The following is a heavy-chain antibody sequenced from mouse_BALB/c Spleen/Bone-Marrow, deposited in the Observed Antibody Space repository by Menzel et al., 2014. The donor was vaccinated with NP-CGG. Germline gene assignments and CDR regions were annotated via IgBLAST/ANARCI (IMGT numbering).Heavy chain of an antibody. CDR2: IWGDGIT. V-gene: IGHV2-6-7*01. Sequence: VKLMESGPGLVAPSQSLSITCTVSGFSLTVYGVNWVRQPPGKGLEWLGMIWGDGITDYNSAFKSRLGISKDDSKSQVFLKMNSLQTDDTAKYYCAREGNYFDYWGQGTTLTVSS. CDR1: GFSLTVYG. CDR3: AREGNYFDY. J-gene: IGHJ2*01.